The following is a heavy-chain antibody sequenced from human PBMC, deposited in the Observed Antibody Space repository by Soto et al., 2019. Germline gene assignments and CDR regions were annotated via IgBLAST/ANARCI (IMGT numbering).Heavy chain of an antibody. V-gene: IGHV4-4*02. CDR2: IFHTVGT. D-gene: IGHD6-25*01. CDR1: SDSIAGENW. J-gene: IGHJ4*02. Sequence: QVQLQESGPGLVKPSETLSLTCTVSSDSIAGENWWSWVRQPPGMGLEWIGEIFHTVGTNYNPSLKGRVTMEVDKSKDQFSLKLISATAADTAVYYCARVFSSGSGWMYYFDFLGQGTLVSVSS. CDR3: ARVFSSGSGWMYYFDF.